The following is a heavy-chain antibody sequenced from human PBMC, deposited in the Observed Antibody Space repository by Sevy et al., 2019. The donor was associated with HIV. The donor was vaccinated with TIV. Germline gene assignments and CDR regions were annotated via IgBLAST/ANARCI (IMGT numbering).Heavy chain of an antibody. D-gene: IGHD2-15*01. V-gene: IGHV3-53*01. CDR2: IYSGGTT. Sequence: GESLKISCAASGFTVSSNYMSWVRQAPGKGLEWVSLIYSGGTTYYADSVKGRLTISRDNSKNTLYLQMNSLRAEDTAVYYCARGNCSGGSCYRYYYYYYMDVWGTGTTVTVSS. CDR3: ARGNCSGGSCYRYYYYYYMDV. CDR1: GFTVSSNY. J-gene: IGHJ6*03.